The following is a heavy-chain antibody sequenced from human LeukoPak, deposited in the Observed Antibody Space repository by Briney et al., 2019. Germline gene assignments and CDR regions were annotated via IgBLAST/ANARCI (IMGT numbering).Heavy chain of an antibody. V-gene: IGHV4-30-2*01. CDR2: IYHSGHT. J-gene: IGHJ4*02. CDR1: GDSISSGDYS. Sequence: SQTLSLTCGVSGDSISSGDYSWSWIRQPPGNGLEWIGNIYHSGHTNYNPSLKSRISISVDRSKNQFSLKLRSVTAADTAVYYCARARESMRTAGSFFDFWGQGILVTVSS. D-gene: IGHD6-19*01. CDR3: ARARESMRTAGSFFDF.